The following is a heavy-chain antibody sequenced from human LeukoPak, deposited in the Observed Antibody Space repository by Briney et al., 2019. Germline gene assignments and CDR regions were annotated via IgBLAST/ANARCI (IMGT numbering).Heavy chain of an antibody. D-gene: IGHD2-2*01. J-gene: IGHJ4*02. V-gene: IGHV3-21*04. CDR1: GFTFNTFG. Sequence: GGSLRLSCAASGFTFNTFGMNWVRQAPGKGLEWVAAISNTATFIYYADSLKGRFTISRDNAKSSLYLQMNSLRAEDTAVYYCARGIRDCSRTTCYQPFDYWGQGALVTVSS. CDR2: ISNTATFI. CDR3: ARGIRDCSRTTCYQPFDY.